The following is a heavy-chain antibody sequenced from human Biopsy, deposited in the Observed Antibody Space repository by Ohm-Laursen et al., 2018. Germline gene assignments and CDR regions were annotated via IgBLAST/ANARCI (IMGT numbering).Heavy chain of an antibody. J-gene: IGHJ6*02. Sequence: SETLSLTCTVSGGSVSTYNYYWTWIRQPPGKGLEWIGYTFYSGTTKYNPSLKRRVRISLDTAKNQFSLNLRSVTAAGTATYFCARAYYYGAGSYYSPWMEVWGQGTTVSVS. CDR1: GGSVSTYNYY. CDR3: ARAYYYGAGSYYSPWMEV. D-gene: IGHD3-10*01. CDR2: TFYSGTT. V-gene: IGHV4-61*01.